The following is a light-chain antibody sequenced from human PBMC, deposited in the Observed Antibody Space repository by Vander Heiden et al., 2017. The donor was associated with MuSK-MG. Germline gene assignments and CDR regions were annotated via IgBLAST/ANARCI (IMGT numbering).Light chain of an antibody. CDR1: NIGSKD. V-gene: IGLV3-21*02. Sequence: YVLTQPPSVSVAPGQTASITCGGNNIGSKDVHWYHQKPGQAPVVVVYDDSDRPAGIPERFSGFKYGDTATLTINKVEAGDEADYYCQVWDKNTDQYVFGPGTKVTVL. CDR3: QVWDKNTDQYV. J-gene: IGLJ1*01. CDR2: DDS.